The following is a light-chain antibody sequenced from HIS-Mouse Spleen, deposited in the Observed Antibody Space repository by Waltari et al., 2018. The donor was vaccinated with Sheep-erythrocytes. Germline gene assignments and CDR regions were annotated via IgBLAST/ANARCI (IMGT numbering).Light chain of an antibody. CDR3: CSYAGSYNHV. Sequence: QSALTQPRSVSGSPGQSVTIPCTGTSSGVGGYNLFSWYQQHPGKAPKLMIYDVSKRPSGVPDRFSGSKSGNTASLTISGLQAEDEADYYCCSYAGSYNHVFATGTKVTVL. CDR2: DVS. V-gene: IGLV2-11*01. J-gene: IGLJ1*01. CDR1: SSGVGGYNL.